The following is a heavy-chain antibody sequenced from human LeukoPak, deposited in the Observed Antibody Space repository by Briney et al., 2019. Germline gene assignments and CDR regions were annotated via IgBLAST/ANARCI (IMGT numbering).Heavy chain of an antibody. CDR3: ARGARAGYNLEPFDY. V-gene: IGHV4-59*08. D-gene: IGHD5-24*01. CDR2: IYYSGST. Sequence: SETLSLTCAVYGGSFSGYYWSWIRQPPGKGLEWIGYIYYSGSTKYNPSLKSRVTISVDTSKNQFSLKPSSVTAADTAVYYCARGARAGYNLEPFDYWGQGTLVTVSS. J-gene: IGHJ4*02. CDR1: GGSFSGYY.